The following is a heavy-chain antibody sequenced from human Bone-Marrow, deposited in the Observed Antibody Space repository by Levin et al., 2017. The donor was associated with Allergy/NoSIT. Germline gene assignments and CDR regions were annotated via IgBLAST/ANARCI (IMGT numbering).Heavy chain of an antibody. CDR3: ARSIAAGGRHYGMDV. V-gene: IGHV4-59*01. CDR1: GGSMRGFF. CDR2: MYYSGST. Sequence: SETLSLTCSVSGGSMRGFFWSWIRQPPGKGLEWIGFMYYSGSTSYNPSLKSRVTISLDTSNKQLSLQVTSVSAADTAVYYCARSIAAGGRHYGMDVWGQGTTVAVS. D-gene: IGHD6-13*01. J-gene: IGHJ6*02.